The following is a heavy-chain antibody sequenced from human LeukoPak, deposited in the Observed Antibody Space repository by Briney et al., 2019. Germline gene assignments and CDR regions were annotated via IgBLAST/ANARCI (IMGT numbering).Heavy chain of an antibody. Sequence: PSETLSLTCTVSGGSISSYYWSWIRQPPGKGLEWIGYIYYSGSTNYNPSLKSRVTISVDTSKNQFSLKLSSVTGADTAVYYCARCIAAAGSNWFDPWGQGTLVTVSS. V-gene: IGHV4-59*01. CDR1: GGSISSYY. J-gene: IGHJ5*02. CDR2: IYYSGST. CDR3: ARCIAAAGSNWFDP. D-gene: IGHD6-13*01.